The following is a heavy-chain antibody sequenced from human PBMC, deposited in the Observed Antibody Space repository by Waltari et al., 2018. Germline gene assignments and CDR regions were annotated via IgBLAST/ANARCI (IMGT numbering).Heavy chain of an antibody. J-gene: IGHJ6*02. D-gene: IGHD4-17*01. CDR1: GGSFSGYY. CDR3: ARDGTDIDDYGVSYGMDV. V-gene: IGHV4-34*11. CDR2: IYYSGST. Sequence: QVQLQQWGAGLLKPSETLSLTCAVYGGSFSGYYWSWIRQPPGTGLEWIGYIYYSGSTNYNPSLKSRVTISVDTSKNQFSLQLNSVTPEDTAVYYCARDGTDIDDYGVSYGMDVWGQGTTVTVSS.